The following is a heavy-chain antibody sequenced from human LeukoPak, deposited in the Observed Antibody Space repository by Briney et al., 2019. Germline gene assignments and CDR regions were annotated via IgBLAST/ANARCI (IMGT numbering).Heavy chain of an antibody. CDR2: FIPILGIA. CDR3: ARGRANDFWSGYYQSNWFDP. D-gene: IGHD3-3*01. J-gene: IGHJ5*02. V-gene: IGHV1-69*04. CDR1: GCTFSSYA. Sequence: GASVKVSCKASGCTFSSYAVSWVRQAAGQGLEWMGRFIPILGIANYAQKFQGRVTITADKSTSTAYMELSSLRSEDTAVYYCARGRANDFWSGYYQSNWFDPWGQGTLVTVSS.